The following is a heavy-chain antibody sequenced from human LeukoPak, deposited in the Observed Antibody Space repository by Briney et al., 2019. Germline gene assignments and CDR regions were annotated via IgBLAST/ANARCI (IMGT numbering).Heavy chain of an antibody. V-gene: IGHV4-34*01. D-gene: IGHD5-18*01. CDR2: INHSGST. CDR3: AKLCVDTAMATADLVDY. CDR1: GGSFSGYY. J-gene: IGHJ4*02. Sequence: SETLSLTCAVYGGSFSGYYWSWIRQPPGKGLEWIGEINHSGSTNYNPSLKSRVTISVDTSKNQFSLKLSSVTAADTAVYYCAKLCVDTAMATADLVDYWGQGTLVTVSS.